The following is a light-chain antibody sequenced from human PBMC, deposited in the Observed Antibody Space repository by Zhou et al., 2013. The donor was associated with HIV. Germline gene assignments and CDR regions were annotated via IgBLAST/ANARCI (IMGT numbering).Light chain of an antibody. CDR1: QSISSW. CDR2: KAS. J-gene: IGKJ2*01. V-gene: IGKV1-5*03. Sequence: DIQMTQSPSTLSASVGDRVTITCRASQSISSWLAWYQQKPGKAPKLLIYKASSLESEVPSRFSGSGSGTEFTLTISSLQPDDFATYYCQQCNSYPYTFGQGTKLEIK. CDR3: QQCNSYPYT.